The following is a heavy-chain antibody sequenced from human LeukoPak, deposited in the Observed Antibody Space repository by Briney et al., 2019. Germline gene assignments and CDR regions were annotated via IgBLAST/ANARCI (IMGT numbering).Heavy chain of an antibody. CDR1: GYTFTSYG. J-gene: IGHJ4*02. D-gene: IGHD6-13*01. Sequence: GASVKVSCKSSGYTFTSYGISWVRQAPGQGLEWMGWISAYNGATNYAQKLQGRVTMTTDTSTSTAYMELRSLRSDDTAVYYCARDRKPGAAAGIDSYDYCGQGTLVTVSS. CDR3: ARDRKPGAAAGIDSYDY. V-gene: IGHV1-18*01. CDR2: ISAYNGAT.